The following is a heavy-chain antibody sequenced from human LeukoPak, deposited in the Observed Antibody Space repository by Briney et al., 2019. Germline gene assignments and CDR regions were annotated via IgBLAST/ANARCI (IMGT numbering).Heavy chain of an antibody. CDR2: ISAYNGNT. V-gene: IGHV1-18*01. Sequence: ASVKVSCKASGYTFTSYGISWVRQAPGQGLEWMGWISAYNGNTNYAQKLQGRVTMTTDTSTSTAYMELRSLRSDDTAVYYCARDRPLAVAGTGSTDLDYWGQGTLVTVSS. J-gene: IGHJ4*02. CDR1: GYTFTSYG. D-gene: IGHD6-19*01. CDR3: ARDRPLAVAGTGSTDLDY.